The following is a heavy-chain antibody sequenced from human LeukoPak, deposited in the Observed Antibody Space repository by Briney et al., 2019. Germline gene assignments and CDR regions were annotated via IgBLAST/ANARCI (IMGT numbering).Heavy chain of an antibody. J-gene: IGHJ4*02. CDR3: ATSSSWYRFDY. CDR2: IYYGGNT. CDR1: GGSITITSSY. D-gene: IGHD6-13*01. Sequence: PSETLSLTCTVSGGSITITSSYWGWIRQPPGKGLEWIGSIYYGGNTYYSPSLKSRVTISVDTSKNQFSPNLSSVTAADTAMYYCATSSSWYRFDYWGQGTLVTVSS. V-gene: IGHV4-39*01.